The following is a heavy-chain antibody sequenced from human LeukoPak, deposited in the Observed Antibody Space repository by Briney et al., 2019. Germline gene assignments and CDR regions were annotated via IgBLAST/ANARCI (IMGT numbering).Heavy chain of an antibody. CDR2: INWNGGST. J-gene: IGHJ4*02. V-gene: IGHV3-20*01. CDR3: ARVSADYSFDY. CDR1: GFTFDDYG. Sequence: GGSLRLSCAASGFTFDDYGMSWVRQAPGKGLEWVSGINWNGGSTGYADSVEGRFTISRDNAKNSLYLQMNSLRAEDTALYHCARVSADYSFDYWGQGTLVTVSS.